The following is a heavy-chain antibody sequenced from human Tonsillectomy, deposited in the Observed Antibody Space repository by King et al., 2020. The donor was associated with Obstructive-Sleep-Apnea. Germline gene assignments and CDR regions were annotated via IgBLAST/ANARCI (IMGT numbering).Heavy chain of an antibody. CDR2: ISGSGGST. Sequence: VQLVESGGGLVQPGGSLRLSCAASGFTFSSYAMSWVRPAPGKGLEWVSAISGSGGSTYYADSVKGRFTLSRDNSKNTLYLQMNSLRAEDTAVYYCAKASGYSSGWYDYWGQGTLVTVSS. D-gene: IGHD6-19*01. V-gene: IGHV3-23*04. J-gene: IGHJ4*02. CDR3: AKASGYSSGWYDY. CDR1: GFTFSSYA.